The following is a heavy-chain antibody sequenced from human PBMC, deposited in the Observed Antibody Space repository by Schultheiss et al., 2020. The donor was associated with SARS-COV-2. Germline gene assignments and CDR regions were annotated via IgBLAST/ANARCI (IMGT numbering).Heavy chain of an antibody. V-gene: IGHV3-48*04. CDR3: ARGRGYCSSTSCYSDY. CDR2: ISSSGSTI. CDR1: GFTFSSYS. D-gene: IGHD2-2*01. J-gene: IGHJ4*02. Sequence: GESLKISCAASGFTFSSYSMNWVRQAPGKGLEWVSSISSSGSTIYYADSVKGRFTISRDNAKNSLYLQMNSLRAEDMAVYYCARGRGYCSSTSCYSDYWGQGTLVTVSS.